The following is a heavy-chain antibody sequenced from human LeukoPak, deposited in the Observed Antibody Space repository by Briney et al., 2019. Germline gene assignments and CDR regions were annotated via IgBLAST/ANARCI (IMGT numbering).Heavy chain of an antibody. Sequence: GGSLRLSCAASGFTFSSYSMNWVRQAPGKGLEWVSSISSSSSYIYYADSVKGRFTISRDNAKNSLYLQMNSLRAEDTAVYYCARQQLEPHYYYYYMDVWGKGTTVTVSS. CDR3: ARQQLEPHYYYYYMDV. V-gene: IGHV3-21*01. CDR1: GFTFSSYS. D-gene: IGHD6-13*01. J-gene: IGHJ6*03. CDR2: ISSSSSYI.